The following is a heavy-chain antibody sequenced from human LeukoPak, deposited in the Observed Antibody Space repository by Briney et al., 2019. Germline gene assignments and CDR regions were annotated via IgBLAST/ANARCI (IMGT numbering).Heavy chain of an antibody. J-gene: IGHJ4*02. CDR2: INHSGST. D-gene: IGHD3-22*01. CDR3: AIYRYYDSSGYYWDYFDY. Sequence: SETLSLTCAVYGGSFSGYYWSWIRQPPGKGLEWIGEINHSGSTNYNPSLKSRVTIAVDTSKNQFSLKLSSVTAADTAVYYCAIYRYYDSSGYYWDYFDYWGQGTLVTVSS. V-gene: IGHV4-34*01. CDR1: GGSFSGYY.